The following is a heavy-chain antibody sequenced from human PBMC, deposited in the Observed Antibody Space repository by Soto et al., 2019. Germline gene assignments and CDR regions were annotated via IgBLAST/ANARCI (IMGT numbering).Heavy chain of an antibody. CDR2: IYPGDSDT. Sequence: EVQLVQSGAEVKKPGESLKISCKGSGYSFTSYWIGWVRQMPGKGLEWMGIIYPGDSDTRYSPSFQGQVTISADKSISTAYLQWSSLKASDTAMYYCARSQRITMVRGVIRYVAFDIWGQGTMDTVSS. CDR1: GYSFTSYW. D-gene: IGHD3-10*01. CDR3: ARSQRITMVRGVIRYVAFDI. J-gene: IGHJ3*02. V-gene: IGHV5-51*01.